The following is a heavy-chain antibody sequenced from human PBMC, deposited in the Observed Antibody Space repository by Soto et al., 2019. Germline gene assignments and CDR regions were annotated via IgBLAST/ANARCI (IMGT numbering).Heavy chain of an antibody. CDR1: GYTFSSYA. J-gene: IGHJ1*01. D-gene: IGHD3-22*01. Sequence: GASVKVSCKASGYTFSSYAMHWVRQAPGQRLEWMGWINAGNGNRKYSQKFQGRVTITRDTSASTAYMELSSLRSEDTAVYYCARAVDYYDSSGYYTHEYFQHWGQGTLVTVSS. CDR3: ARAVDYYDSSGYYTHEYFQH. CDR2: INAGNGNR. V-gene: IGHV1-3*01.